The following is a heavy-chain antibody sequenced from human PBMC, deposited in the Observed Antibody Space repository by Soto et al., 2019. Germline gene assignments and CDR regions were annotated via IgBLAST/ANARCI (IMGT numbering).Heavy chain of an antibody. J-gene: IGHJ5*02. V-gene: IGHV4-30-4*01. CDR2: IYYSGST. D-gene: IGHD2-21*02. Sequence: PSETLSLTCTVSGGSISSGDYYWSWIRQPPWKGLEWIGYIYYSGSTYYNPSLKSRVTISVDTSKNQFSLKLSSVTAADTAVYYCARVLRVTAPYSNWFDPWGQGXLVTVYS. CDR3: ARVLRVTAPYSNWFDP. CDR1: GGSISSGDYY.